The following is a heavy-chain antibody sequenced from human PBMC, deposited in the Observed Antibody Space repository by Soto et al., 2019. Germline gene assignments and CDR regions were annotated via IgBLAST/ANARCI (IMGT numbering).Heavy chain of an antibody. J-gene: IGHJ5*02. CDR2: IYHIGST. D-gene: IGHD2-15*01. V-gene: IGHV4-59*08. CDR3: ARQCRGVTCHWFVP. CDR1: GGSISSYY. Sequence: SETLSLTCTVSGGSISSYYWSWIRQPPGKGLEWIGYIYHIGSTNYSPSLKSRVTISVDTSKNQFSLNVSSVTAADTAVYYCARQCRGVTCHWFVPWGQGTLVTVSS.